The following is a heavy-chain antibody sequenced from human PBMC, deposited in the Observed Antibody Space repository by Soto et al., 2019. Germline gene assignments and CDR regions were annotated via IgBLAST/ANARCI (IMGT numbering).Heavy chain of an antibody. V-gene: IGHV3-23*01. CDR1: GFTFSSYA. J-gene: IGHJ6*02. Sequence: GGSLRLSCAASGFTFSSYAMSLVRQAPGKGLEWVSAISGSGGSTYYADSVKGRFTISRDNSKNTLYLQMNSLRAEDTAVYYCAKDESGLELAYYYGMDVWGQGTTVTVSS. CDR3: AKDESGLELAYYYGMDV. CDR2: ISGSGGST. D-gene: IGHD3-3*01.